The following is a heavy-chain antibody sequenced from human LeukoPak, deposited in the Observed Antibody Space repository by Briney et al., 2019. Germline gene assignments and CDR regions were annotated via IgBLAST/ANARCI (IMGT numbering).Heavy chain of an antibody. V-gene: IGHV3-7*03. J-gene: IGHJ4*02. CDR1: GFPFNAYW. Sequence: GGSLRLSCAASGFPFNAYWMTWVRQAPGKGLEWVANIRQDGDTKYYVDSVKGRFTISRDSAMNSLYLQMNSLRAEDTAIYYCARSLPYGTTWYGRSDFWGQGTLVTVSS. CDR3: ARSLPYGTTWYGRSDF. D-gene: IGHD6-13*01. CDR2: IRQDGDTK.